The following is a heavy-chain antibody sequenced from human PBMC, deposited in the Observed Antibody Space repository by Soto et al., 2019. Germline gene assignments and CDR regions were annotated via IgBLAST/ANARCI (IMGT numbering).Heavy chain of an antibody. Sequence: SETLSLTCTVSGGSISSYYWSWIRQPPGKGLEWIGYIYYSGSTNYNPSLKSRVTISVDTSKNQFSLKLSSVTAADTAVYYCARVPTIQTYDDTRFDYWGQGTLVTVS. CDR3: ARVPTIQTYDDTRFDY. CDR1: GGSISSYY. J-gene: IGHJ4*02. V-gene: IGHV4-59*01. D-gene: IGHD4-17*01. CDR2: IYYSGST.